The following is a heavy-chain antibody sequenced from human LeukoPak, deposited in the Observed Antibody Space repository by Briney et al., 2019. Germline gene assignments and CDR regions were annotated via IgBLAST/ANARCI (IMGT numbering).Heavy chain of an antibody. CDR1: GFTFSNYW. Sequence: GGSLRLSCAASGFTFSNYWMTWVRQAPGKGLEWVANIKQDGSEKYYVDSVKGRFTISRDNAKNSLFLQMNSLRAEDTAVYYCARRGHYCSGGSCYSDAFDIWGQGTMVTVSS. CDR3: ARRGHYCSGGSCYSDAFDI. V-gene: IGHV3-7*01. CDR2: IKQDGSEK. D-gene: IGHD2-15*01. J-gene: IGHJ3*02.